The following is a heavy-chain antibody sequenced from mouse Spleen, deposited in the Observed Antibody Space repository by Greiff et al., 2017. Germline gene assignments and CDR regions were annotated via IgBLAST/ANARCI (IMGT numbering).Heavy chain of an antibody. D-gene: IGHD4-1*01. CDR1: GYTFTSYG. J-gene: IGHJ4*01. CDR2: IYPRSGNT. CDR3: ARSDELGGGFYAMDY. Sequence: QVQLQQSGAELARPGASVKLSCKASGYTFTSYGISWVKQRTGQGLEWIGEIYPRSGNTYYNEKFKGKATLTADKSSSTAYMELRSLTSEDSAVYFCARSDELGGGFYAMDYWGQGTSVTVSS. V-gene: IGHV1-81*01.